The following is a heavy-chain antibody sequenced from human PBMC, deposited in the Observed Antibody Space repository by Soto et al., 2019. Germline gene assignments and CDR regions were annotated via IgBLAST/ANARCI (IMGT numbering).Heavy chain of an antibody. CDR2: IYYSGST. J-gene: IGHJ6*01. D-gene: IGHD3-3*01. V-gene: IGHV4-59*01. CDR1: GGSISIYY. CDR3: ARAGYYDFWSGYYEGPYYYYGMDV. Sequence: LSLTCTVSGGSISIYYWSWIRQPPGKGLEWIGYIYYSGSTNYNPSLKSRVTISVDTSKNQFSLKLSSVTAADTAVYYCARAGYYDFWSGYYEGPYYYYGMDVWGQGTTVTVPQ.